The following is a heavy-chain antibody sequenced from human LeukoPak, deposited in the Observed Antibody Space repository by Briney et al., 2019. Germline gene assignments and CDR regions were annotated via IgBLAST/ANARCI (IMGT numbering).Heavy chain of an antibody. CDR2: INGDASNT. D-gene: IGHD2-2*01. Sequence: GGSLRLSCAASGLTFNSYWMHWVRQVTRKGLVWVARINGDASNTTYADSVKGRFTISRDNAKNTLYLQMNSLRVDDTAVYYCARAMPHDNWFDPWGQGSLVTVSS. CDR1: GLTFNSYW. V-gene: IGHV3-74*03. J-gene: IGHJ5*02. CDR3: ARAMPHDNWFDP.